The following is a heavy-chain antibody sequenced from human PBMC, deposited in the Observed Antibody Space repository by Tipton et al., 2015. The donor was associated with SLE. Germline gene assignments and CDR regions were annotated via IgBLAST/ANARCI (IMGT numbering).Heavy chain of an antibody. CDR1: GGSISTYF. Sequence: LRLSCSVSGGSISTYFWSWIRQPPGKGLEWIGYIYYSGSTNYNPSLKSRVTISVDTSKNQFSLKLSSVTAADTAVYYCARHVRVEYYDFWSGGFDAFDIWGQGTMITVSS. CDR2: IYYSGST. D-gene: IGHD3-3*01. V-gene: IGHV4-59*08. CDR3: ARHVRVEYYDFWSGGFDAFDI. J-gene: IGHJ3*02.